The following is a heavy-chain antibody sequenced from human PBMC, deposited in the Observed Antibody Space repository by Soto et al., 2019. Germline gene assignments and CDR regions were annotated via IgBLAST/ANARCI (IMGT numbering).Heavy chain of an antibody. D-gene: IGHD6-6*01. Sequence: GESLKISCKGSGYNFASYWIGWVRQMPGKGLEWRGIIHPGDSDTRYSPSFRGQVTISADKSTSRAYLQWSSLEASDTAIYYRARLLAEYSASVGPWGQGTMVTVSS. CDR2: IHPGDSDT. V-gene: IGHV5-51*01. CDR3: ARLLAEYSASVGP. J-gene: IGHJ5*02. CDR1: GYNFASYW.